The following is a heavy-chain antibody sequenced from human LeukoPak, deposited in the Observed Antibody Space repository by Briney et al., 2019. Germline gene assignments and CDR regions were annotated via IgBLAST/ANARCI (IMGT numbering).Heavy chain of an antibody. CDR1: GGSISTYY. CDR2: IHASGPT. CDR3: VRHDAGIAARPFDN. J-gene: IGHJ4*02. Sequence: KPSETLSLTCTVSGGSISTYYWSWNRRPPGKGLEWIAYIHASGPTNYNPSLKSRITISVDTSKNQFSLKLSSVTAADTAVYYCVRHDAGIAARPFDNWGQGTLVTVSS. V-gene: IGHV4-4*09. D-gene: IGHD6-6*01.